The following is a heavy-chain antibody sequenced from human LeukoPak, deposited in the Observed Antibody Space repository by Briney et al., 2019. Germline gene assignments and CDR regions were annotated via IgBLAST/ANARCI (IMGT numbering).Heavy chain of an antibody. CDR3: AKDARRSDGWYFFDH. D-gene: IGHD6-19*01. CDR2: ISDSGDIT. J-gene: IGHJ4*02. CDR1: GFAFSSQA. V-gene: IGHV3-23*01. Sequence: GGSLRLSCAASGFAFSSQAMGWVRQAPGKGLDWVSVISDSGDITYYADSVKGRFTISRDNSKNTLYLQMISLRAGDTAVYYCAKDARRSDGWYFFDHWGQGTLVTVSS.